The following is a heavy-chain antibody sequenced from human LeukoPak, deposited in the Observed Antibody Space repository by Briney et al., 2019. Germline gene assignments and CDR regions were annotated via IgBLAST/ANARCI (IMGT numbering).Heavy chain of an antibody. J-gene: IGHJ6*02. D-gene: IGHD5-18*01. Sequence: SVKVSCKASGGTFSSYAISWVRQAPGQGLEWMGGIIPIFGTANYAQKFQGRVTITADESTSTAYMKLSSLRSEDTAVYYCARDQDTAMAYYYYYGMDVWGQGTTVTVSS. CDR3: ARDQDTAMAYYYYYGMDV. CDR2: IIPIFGTA. V-gene: IGHV1-69*13. CDR1: GGTFSSYA.